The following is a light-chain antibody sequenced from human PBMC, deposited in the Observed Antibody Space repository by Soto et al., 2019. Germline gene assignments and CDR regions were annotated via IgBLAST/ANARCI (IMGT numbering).Light chain of an antibody. CDR2: GAS. J-gene: IGKJ5*01. CDR1: QSVSSSY. CDR3: QQYENSPIT. V-gene: IGKV3-20*01. Sequence: EIVLTQSPGTRSLSRLGGASGCGMASQSVSSSYLAWYQQKPGQAPRLLIYGASSRATGIPDRFSGSGSGTDFTLTITSLQPEDVAVYYCQQYENSPITFGQGTRLEIK.